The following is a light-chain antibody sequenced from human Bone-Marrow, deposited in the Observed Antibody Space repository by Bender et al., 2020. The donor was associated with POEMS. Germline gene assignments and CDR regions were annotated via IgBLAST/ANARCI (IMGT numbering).Light chain of an antibody. Sequence: QSALTQPASVSGSPGQSITISCTGTSSDVGSYNLVSWYQQHPGKAPKLLIYEVTKRPSGVPDRFSGSRSGNSASLTISGLQADDEADYYCCSFVGGYTLVFGGGTKLTVL. CDR3: CSFVGGYTLV. V-gene: IGLV2-23*02. J-gene: IGLJ3*02. CDR2: EVT. CDR1: SSDVGSYNL.